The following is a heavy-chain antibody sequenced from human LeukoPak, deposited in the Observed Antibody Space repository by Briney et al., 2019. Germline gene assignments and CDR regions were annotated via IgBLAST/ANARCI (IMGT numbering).Heavy chain of an antibody. CDR2: INPESGDT. CDR3: ARGSGNYEWY. Sequence: ASVKVSCKASGYTFTAYYMHWVRQAPGQGLEWMGWINPESGDTNFAQNFQGRVTLTRDTSISTAYMDLSRLRSDDTAVYYCARGSGNYEWYWGQGTLVTVSS. V-gene: IGHV1-2*02. CDR1: GYTFTAYY. J-gene: IGHJ4*02. D-gene: IGHD1-26*01.